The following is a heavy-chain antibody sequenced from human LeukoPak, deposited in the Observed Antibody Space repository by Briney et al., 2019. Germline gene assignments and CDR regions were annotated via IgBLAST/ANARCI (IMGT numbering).Heavy chain of an antibody. J-gene: IGHJ4*02. CDR2: INHSGST. Sequence: SETLSLTCAVYGGSFSGYYWSWIRQPPGKGLEWIGGINHSGSTNYSPSLKSRVTISVDTSKNQFSLKLSSVTAADTAVYYCATRRIYYYDSSGYAYWGQGTLVTVSS. D-gene: IGHD3-22*01. V-gene: IGHV4-34*01. CDR1: GGSFSGYY. CDR3: ATRRIYYYDSSGYAY.